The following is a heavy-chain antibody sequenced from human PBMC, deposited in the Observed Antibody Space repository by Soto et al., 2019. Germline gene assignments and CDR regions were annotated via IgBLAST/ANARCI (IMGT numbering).Heavy chain of an antibody. Sequence: QVQLVESGGGVVQPAMSLRLSCAASGFAFSTYNMHWVRQAPGKGLEWVALISSDGSNQYYADSVKGRFTISRDNAKNSLYLQMNSLRVEDTSVYYCARAGYCGPGCYYYFDYWGQGTLVTVSS. D-gene: IGHD2-21*02. CDR2: ISSDGSNQ. CDR3: ARAGYCGPGCYYYFDY. V-gene: IGHV3-30*03. CDR1: GFAFSTYN. J-gene: IGHJ4*02.